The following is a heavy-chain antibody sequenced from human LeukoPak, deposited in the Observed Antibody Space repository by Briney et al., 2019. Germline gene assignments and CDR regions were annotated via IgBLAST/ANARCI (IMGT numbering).Heavy chain of an antibody. D-gene: IGHD6-19*01. CDR1: GFTLSSYW. V-gene: IGHV3-7*01. CDR2: IKQDGSEK. Sequence: PGGSLRLSCAASGFTLSSYWMSWVRQAPGKGLEWVANIKQDGSEKYYVDSMKGRFTISRDNAKNSLFLQMNSLRAEDTAIYYCARDGARQINIAVPGGDYWGQGTLVTVSS. J-gene: IGHJ4*02. CDR3: ARDGARQINIAVPGGDY.